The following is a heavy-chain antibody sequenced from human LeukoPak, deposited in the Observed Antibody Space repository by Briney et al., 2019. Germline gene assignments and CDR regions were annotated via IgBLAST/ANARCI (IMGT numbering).Heavy chain of an antibody. CDR2: IYHSGST. CDR1: GYSISSGHY. V-gene: IGHV4-38-2*01. J-gene: IGHJ3*02. CDR3: ARRNAFDI. Sequence: SETLSLTCAVSGYSISSGHYWGWIRQPPGKGLEWIGSIYHSGSTYYNPSLKSRVTISVDTSKNQFSLKLSSVTAADTAVYYCARRNAFDIWGQGTMVTVSS.